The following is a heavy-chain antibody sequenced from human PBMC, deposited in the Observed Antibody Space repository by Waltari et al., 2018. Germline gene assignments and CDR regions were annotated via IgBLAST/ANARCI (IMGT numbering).Heavy chain of an antibody. CDR1: GYTLTELS. J-gene: IGHJ4*02. CDR3: ATLGYSSGWYRYYFDY. Sequence: QVQLVQSGAEVKKPGASVKVSCKVSGYTLTELSMHWVRQAPGKGLEWMGGFDPEDGETIYAQEFQGRVTMTEDTSTDTAYMELSSLRSEDTAVYYCATLGYSSGWYRYYFDYWGQGTLVTVSS. D-gene: IGHD6-19*01. CDR2: FDPEDGET. V-gene: IGHV1-24*01.